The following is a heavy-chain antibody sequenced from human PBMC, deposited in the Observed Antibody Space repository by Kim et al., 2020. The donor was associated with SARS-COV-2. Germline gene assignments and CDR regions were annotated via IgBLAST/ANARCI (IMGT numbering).Heavy chain of an antibody. CDR1: GFTFSSFA. D-gene: IGHD6-13*01. CDR3: ARDPPNTSSWYPFDY. Sequence: GGSLRLSCVASGFTFSSFAMSWVRQAPGNGLEWVSAITGSGGSTYYADSVRGRFTISRDNSKNTLYLQMNSLRAEDTAVFYCARDPPNTSSWYPFDYWGQGTLVTVSS. V-gene: IGHV3-23*01. CDR2: ITGSGGST. J-gene: IGHJ4*02.